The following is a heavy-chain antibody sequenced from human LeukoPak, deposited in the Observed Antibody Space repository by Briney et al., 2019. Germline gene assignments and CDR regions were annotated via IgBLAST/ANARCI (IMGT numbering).Heavy chain of an antibody. CDR1: GYPFRSYV. V-gene: IGHV1-3*01. CDR3: ARDGYDADGYLDY. Sequence: GASVKVSCTASGYPFRSYVMHWLRPAPGQSLEWIGWINPANGNTKYSRNFQGRVTITRDTSASVVYMELSSLRYEDTAVYYCARDGYDADGYLDYWGQGALVPVSS. J-gene: IGHJ4*02. CDR2: INPANGNT. D-gene: IGHD5-12*01.